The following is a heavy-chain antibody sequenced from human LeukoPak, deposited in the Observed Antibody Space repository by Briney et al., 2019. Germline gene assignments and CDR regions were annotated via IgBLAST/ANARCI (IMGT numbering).Heavy chain of an antibody. V-gene: IGHV1-2*06. J-gene: IGHJ4*02. D-gene: IGHD3-10*01. CDR2: IHPNGGGT. CDR3: ARDPYTAGDH. CDR1: GYTFTDYW. Sequence: ASVKVSCKASGYTFTDYWMHWVRQAPGQGLEWVGRIHPNGGGTDYAQKFQGRVTVTRHTSISTTYMELSSLTSDDTAVYYCARDPYTAGDHWGQGTLVTVSS.